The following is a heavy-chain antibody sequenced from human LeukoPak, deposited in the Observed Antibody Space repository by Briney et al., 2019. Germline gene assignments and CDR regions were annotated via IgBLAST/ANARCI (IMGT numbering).Heavy chain of an antibody. Sequence: SETLSLTCTVSGDSIRSYYWSWIRQPAGKGLEWIGRVYVTGNTNYSPSLKSRVTMSVDTSKNQFSLKLSSVTAADTAVHYCARVRGILAYSAFDLWGQGTMVTVSS. D-gene: IGHD1-26*01. CDR3: ARVRGILAYSAFDL. V-gene: IGHV4-4*07. J-gene: IGHJ3*01. CDR2: VYVTGNT. CDR1: GDSIRSYY.